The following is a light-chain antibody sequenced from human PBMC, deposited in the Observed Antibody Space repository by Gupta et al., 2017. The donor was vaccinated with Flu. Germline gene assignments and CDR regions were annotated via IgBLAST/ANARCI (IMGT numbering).Light chain of an antibody. V-gene: IGLV2-14*01. CDR3: TSYTSSRTWV. CDR1: SRDVGTYND. Sequence: QSALTQPASVSGSPGQSITISCTGSSRDVGTYNDISWYKQCPGEAPKVVIYEVSNRPSGVSQRFSGSKSGNTASLTISGLQTEDEADYYCTSYTSSRTWVFGGGTKLTVL. CDR2: EVS. J-gene: IGLJ3*02.